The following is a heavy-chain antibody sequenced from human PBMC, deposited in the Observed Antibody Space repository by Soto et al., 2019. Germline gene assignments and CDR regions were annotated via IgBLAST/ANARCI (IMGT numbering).Heavy chain of an antibody. V-gene: IGHV2-5*02. CDR2: IYWDDDK. J-gene: IGHJ1*01. CDR1: GFLLSTSGVG. D-gene: IGHD5-12*01. CDR3: APTPEMASRIHGTGRYCQH. Sequence: QITLKESGPTLVKPTQTLTLTCTFSGFLLSTSGVGVAWIRQPPGKALEWLSLIYWDDDKRYSPSLKSRLTITKDTSKTRVVLTINNKDPVYPATHYYAPTPEMASRIHGTGRYCQHWGQSNPVTVSA.